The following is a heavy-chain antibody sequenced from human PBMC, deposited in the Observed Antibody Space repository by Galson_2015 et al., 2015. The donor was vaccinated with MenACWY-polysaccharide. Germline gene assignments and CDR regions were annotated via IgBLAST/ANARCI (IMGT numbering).Heavy chain of an antibody. Sequence: SLRLSCAASGPRFSNSGMHWVRQAPGKGLEWVAVIQYDGSNKVYADSVQGRFTISRDNSKNTEFLEMNTLGVEDTAVYYCASEGRRIVFHGLDIWDEGAMVTVAS. CDR2: IQYDGSNK. CDR1: GPRFSNSG. J-gene: IGHJ3*02. D-gene: IGHD2/OR15-2a*01. V-gene: IGHV3-33*01. CDR3: ASEGRRIVFHGLDI.